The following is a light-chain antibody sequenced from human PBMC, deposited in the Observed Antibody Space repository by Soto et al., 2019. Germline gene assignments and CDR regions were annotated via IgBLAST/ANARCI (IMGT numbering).Light chain of an antibody. V-gene: IGKV1-39*01. CDR2: SAS. Sequence: DIRMPQSPSSLSASVGDTVTMTCRAGQTIGQYVSWYRQKPGKAPDLLIYSASTLQRGVPSRFRGSGSETVFPLTINGLQPEDFGTYYCQESYSTHPAFGGGTKVDIK. CDR1: QTIGQY. J-gene: IGKJ4*01. CDR3: QESYSTHPA.